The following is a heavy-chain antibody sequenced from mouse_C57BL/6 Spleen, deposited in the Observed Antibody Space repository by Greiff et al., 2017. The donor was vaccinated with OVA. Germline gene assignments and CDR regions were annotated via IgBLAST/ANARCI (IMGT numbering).Heavy chain of an antibody. V-gene: IGHV14-1*01. J-gene: IGHJ2*01. CDR3: TTSYYGSSYYFDY. CDR1: GFNIKDYY. D-gene: IGHD1-1*01. CDR2: IDPEDGDP. Sequence: EVQLQQSGAELVRPGASVKLSCTASGFNIKDYYMHWVKQRPDQGLELIGRIDPEDGDPEYAPKFQGKATMPAATSSNTTYLQFSSLTSEDTAVYYCTTSYYGSSYYFDYWGQGTTLTVSS.